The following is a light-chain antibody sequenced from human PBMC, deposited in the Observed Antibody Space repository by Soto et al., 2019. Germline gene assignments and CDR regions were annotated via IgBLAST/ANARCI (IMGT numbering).Light chain of an antibody. CDR3: QQYNKWLWT. J-gene: IGKJ1*01. CDR1: QSVSSN. V-gene: IGKV3-15*01. CDR2: GAS. Sequence: EIVMTQSPATLSVSPGERATLSCRASQSVSSNLAWYQQKPGQTHRLLIYGASTRAIGIPARFSGSGSGTEFTLTISSLQSEDFAVYYCQQYNKWLWTFGQGTNVEI.